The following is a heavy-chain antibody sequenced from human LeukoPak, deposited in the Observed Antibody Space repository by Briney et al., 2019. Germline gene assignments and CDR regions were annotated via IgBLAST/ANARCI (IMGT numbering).Heavy chain of an antibody. D-gene: IGHD3-22*01. J-gene: IGHJ6*02. CDR2: INHSGST. V-gene: IGHV4-39*07. CDR3: ARGAVNYYGMDV. Sequence: PSETLSLTCTVSGGSISSSSYYWSWIRQPPGKGLEWIGEINHSGSTNYNPSLKSRVTISVDTSKNQFSLKLSSVTAADTAVYYCARGAVNYYGMDVWGQGTTVTVSS. CDR1: GGSISSSSYY.